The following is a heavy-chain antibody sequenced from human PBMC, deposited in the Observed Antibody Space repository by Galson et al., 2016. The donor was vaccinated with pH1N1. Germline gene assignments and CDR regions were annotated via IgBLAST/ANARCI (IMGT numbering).Heavy chain of an antibody. CDR1: GGIFNRHT. CDR3: AREGANYYGSDGMDV. Sequence: SVKVSCKASGGIFNRHTISWVRQAPGQGLEWMGRISTLFGTANYAQNFMGRVTISADASTGTAYMELTNLTSQDTAVYFCAREGANYYGSDGMDVWGQGTTVTVSS. J-gene: IGHJ6*02. CDR2: ISTLFGTA. D-gene: IGHD3-10*01. V-gene: IGHV1-69*13.